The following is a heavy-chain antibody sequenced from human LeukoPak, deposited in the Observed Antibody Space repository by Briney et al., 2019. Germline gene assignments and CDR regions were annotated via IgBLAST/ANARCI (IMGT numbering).Heavy chain of an antibody. D-gene: IGHD4-17*01. Sequence: GGCLRLSCAASGFTFSNAWMSWVRQAPGKGREWVVRIKSKTDGGTTDYAAPVKGRFTISRNDSKNTLYLQMNSLKTEDTAVYYCTTKYGDYADYWGEGTLVTVSS. CDR2: IKSKTDGGTT. CDR3: TTKYGDYADY. V-gene: IGHV3-15*01. CDR1: GFTFSNAW. J-gene: IGHJ4*02.